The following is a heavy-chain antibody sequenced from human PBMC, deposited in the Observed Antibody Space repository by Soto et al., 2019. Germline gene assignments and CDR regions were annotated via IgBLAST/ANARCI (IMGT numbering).Heavy chain of an antibody. CDR1: SGSISSGGYY. Sequence: SETLSLTCTVSSGSISSGGYYWSWIRQHPGKGLEWIGYIYYSGSTYYNPSLKSRVTISVDTSKNQFSLKLSSVTAADTAVYYCARYCSGGSCYHADDAFDIWGQGTMVTVSS. CDR2: IYYSGST. V-gene: IGHV4-31*03. J-gene: IGHJ3*02. D-gene: IGHD2-15*01. CDR3: ARYCSGGSCYHADDAFDI.